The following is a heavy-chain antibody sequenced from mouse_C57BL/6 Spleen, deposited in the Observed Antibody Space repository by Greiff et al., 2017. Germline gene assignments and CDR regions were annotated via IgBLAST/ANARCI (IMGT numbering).Heavy chain of an antibody. CDR1: GYTFTGYW. Sequence: QVQLKQSGAELMKPGASVKLSCKATGYTFTGYWIEWVKQRPGHGLEWIGEILPGSGSNNYNEKFKGKATFTADTSSNTAYMQLSSLTTEDSAIYYCARRGSYYGNDEGFAYWGQGTLVTVSA. V-gene: IGHV1-9*01. J-gene: IGHJ3*01. CDR3: ARRGSYYGNDEGFAY. CDR2: ILPGSGSN. D-gene: IGHD2-2*01.